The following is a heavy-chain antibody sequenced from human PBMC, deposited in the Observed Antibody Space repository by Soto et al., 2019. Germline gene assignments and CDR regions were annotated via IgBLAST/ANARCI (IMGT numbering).Heavy chain of an antibody. CDR1: GGSISSSSYY. CDR2: IYYSGST. Sequence: SETLSLTCTVSGGSISSSSYYWGWIRQPPGKGLEWIGSIYYSGSTYYNPSLKSRVTISVDTSKNQFSLKLSSVTAADTAVYYCARHTTYYYGSGSPNWFDPWGQGTLVTVS. V-gene: IGHV4-39*01. J-gene: IGHJ5*02. CDR3: ARHTTYYYGSGSPNWFDP. D-gene: IGHD3-10*01.